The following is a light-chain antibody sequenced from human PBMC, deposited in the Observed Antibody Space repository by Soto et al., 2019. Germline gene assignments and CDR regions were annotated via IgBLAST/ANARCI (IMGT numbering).Light chain of an antibody. J-gene: IGKJ5*01. Sequence: IQRTQSPSSLSASVGDRVTITCRAIQGISDDVGWYQQTPGKALKLLIYDASNLHPGVPSRFRGSGSGTEFSFNITSLQPEDVATYYCQQYDDLPITFGQGTRLEIK. CDR2: DAS. CDR3: QQYDDLPIT. CDR1: QGISDD. V-gene: IGKV1-33*01.